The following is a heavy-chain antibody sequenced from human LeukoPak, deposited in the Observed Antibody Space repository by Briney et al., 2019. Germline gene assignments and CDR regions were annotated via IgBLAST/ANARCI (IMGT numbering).Heavy chain of an antibody. J-gene: IGHJ4*01. D-gene: IGHD2-2*01. CDR2: ITWDGAVT. CDR3: VKDMSEGPHTSSLQY. Sequence: GGSLRLSCAASGFTFDDYPMHWGRHTPQKGLEWGSLITWDGAVTHYADSVKGRFTISRDNSKNSLYLQMNSLRVEDTALYYCVKDMSEGPHTSSLQYWGHGTPVTVSS. V-gene: IGHV3-43*01. CDR1: GFTFDDYP.